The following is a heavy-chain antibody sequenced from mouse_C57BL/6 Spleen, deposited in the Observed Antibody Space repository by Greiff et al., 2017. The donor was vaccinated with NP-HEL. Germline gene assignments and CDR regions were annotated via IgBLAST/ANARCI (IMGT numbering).Heavy chain of an antibody. D-gene: IGHD2-4*01. CDR1: GFTFSSYT. CDR3: ARSSYDYDPFAY. V-gene: IGHV5-9*01. Sequence: XVKLVASGGGLVKPGGSLKLSCAASGFTFSSYTMSWVRQTPEKRLEWVATISGGGGNTYYPDSVKGRFTISRDNAKNTLYLQLSSLRSEDTALYYCARSSYDYDPFAYWGQGTLVTVSA. CDR2: ISGGGGNT. J-gene: IGHJ3*01.